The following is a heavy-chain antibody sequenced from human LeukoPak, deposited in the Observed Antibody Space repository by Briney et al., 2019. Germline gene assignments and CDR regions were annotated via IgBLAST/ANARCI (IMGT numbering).Heavy chain of an antibody. CDR2: INQGGET. V-gene: IGHV3-7*01. Sequence: GGSLRLSCEASGFTFGTFWMSWVRQAPGKGLEWVANINQGGETDYVDSVKGRFTIDRDDSKNLLYLKMNSLRPEDTAMYFRARDKGGMVPFDHWGQGTLVTVSS. D-gene: IGHD3-10*01. CDR1: GFTFGTFW. CDR3: ARDKGGMVPFDH. J-gene: IGHJ4*02.